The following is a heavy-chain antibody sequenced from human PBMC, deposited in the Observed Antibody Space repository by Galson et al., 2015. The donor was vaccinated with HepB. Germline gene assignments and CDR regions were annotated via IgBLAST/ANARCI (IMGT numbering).Heavy chain of an antibody. V-gene: IGHV5-51*01. CDR2: IYPDDSDT. CDR3: ARRSGSYGNWHFDL. J-gene: IGHJ2*01. Sequence: QSGAEVKKTGESLKISCHGYGYSFSSSWIAWVRQMPGKGLEWMGMIYPDDSDTIYSPSIQGQVTISADKSISAAYVQWGSLKASDSAMYYCARRSGSYGNWHFDLWGRGTLVTVSS. CDR1: GYSFSSSW. D-gene: IGHD1-26*01.